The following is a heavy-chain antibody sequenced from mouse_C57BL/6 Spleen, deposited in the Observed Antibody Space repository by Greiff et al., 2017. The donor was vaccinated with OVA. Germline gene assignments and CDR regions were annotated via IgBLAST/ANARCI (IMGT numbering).Heavy chain of an antibody. D-gene: IGHD4-1*01. V-gene: IGHV1-15*01. CDR3: TRRGALTAWFAY. Sequence: QVQLQQSGAELVRPGASVTLSCKASGYTFTDYEMHWVKQTPVHGLEWIGAIDPETGGTAYNQKFKGKAILTADKSSSTAYMELRSLTSEDSAVYYCTRRGALTAWFAYWGQGTLVTVSA. CDR2: IDPETGGT. J-gene: IGHJ3*01. CDR1: GYTFTDYE.